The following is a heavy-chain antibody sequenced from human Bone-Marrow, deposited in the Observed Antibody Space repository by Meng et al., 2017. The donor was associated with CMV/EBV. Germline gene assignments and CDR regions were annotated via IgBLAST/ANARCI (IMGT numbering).Heavy chain of an antibody. J-gene: IGHJ4*02. CDR1: GFTFSNYA. D-gene: IGHD3-22*01. Sequence: GGSLRLSCAASGFTFSNYAMHWVRQAPGKGLEWVALISYDGSDKWYADSVKGRFTMSRDNSKNTVYLQMNSLRVEDTAVYYCARGRYYYDVSGYFDYWGQGTLVTVSS. CDR2: ISYDGSDK. V-gene: IGHV3-30*04. CDR3: ARGRYYYDVSGYFDY.